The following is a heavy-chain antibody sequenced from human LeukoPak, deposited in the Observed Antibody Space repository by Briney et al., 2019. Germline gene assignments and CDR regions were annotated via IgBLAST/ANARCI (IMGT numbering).Heavy chain of an antibody. Sequence: PGGSLRLSCVVSGFTFSSHSVNWVRQAPGKGLEWVLSITTSNYIFYAESVKDRFTISRDNAKNSLYLQMTSLRAEDTAVFYCARGLWGLDVWGKGTTVTVSS. D-gene: IGHD3-16*01. J-gene: IGHJ6*04. V-gene: IGHV3-21*01. CDR2: ITTSNYI. CDR3: ARGLWGLDV. CDR1: GFTFSSHS.